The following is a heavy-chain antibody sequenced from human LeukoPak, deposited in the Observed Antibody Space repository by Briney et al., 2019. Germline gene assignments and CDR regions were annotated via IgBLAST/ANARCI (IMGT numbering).Heavy chain of an antibody. Sequence: GESLKISCKGYGYSFANHWIAWVRQMPGKGLECMGIIYPDDSDVRYGPSYQGQVTISGDKSISTVYLQWSSLKASDTAMYYCARQGAHSSSWYNDWGQGTLVTVSS. CDR1: GYSFANHW. V-gene: IGHV5-51*01. CDR3: ARQGAHSSSWYND. J-gene: IGHJ4*02. D-gene: IGHD6-13*01. CDR2: IYPDDSDV.